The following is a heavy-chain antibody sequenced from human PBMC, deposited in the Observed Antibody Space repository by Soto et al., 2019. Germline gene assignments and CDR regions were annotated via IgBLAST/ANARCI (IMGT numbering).Heavy chain of an antibody. J-gene: IGHJ4*02. CDR1: GDSISSPNW. CDR3: AREGFDHRPDY. Sequence: QVQLQESGPGLVKPSETLSLTCAVSGDSISSPNWWSWYRQSPGKGPELIGVMFASGSSNYNPSLDGRVTLSLDTSKNHFSLKLTSLTAADTAIYYCAREGFDHRPDYWGQGIPVSVSS. CDR2: MFASGSS. V-gene: IGHV4-4*02.